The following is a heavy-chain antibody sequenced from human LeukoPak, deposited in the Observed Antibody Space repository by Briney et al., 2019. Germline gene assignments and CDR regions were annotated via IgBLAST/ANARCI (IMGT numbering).Heavy chain of an antibody. D-gene: IGHD3-22*01. J-gene: IGHJ3*02. Sequence: WGSLRLSCAASGSTFSSYAMSWVRQAPGKGLERVSAISGSGGSTYYADSVKGRFTISRDNSKNTLYLQMNSLRAEDTAVYYCAKSSSEIVVVAAFDIWGQGTMVTVSS. CDR2: ISGSGGST. CDR3: AKSSSEIVVVAAFDI. V-gene: IGHV3-23*01. CDR1: GSTFSSYA.